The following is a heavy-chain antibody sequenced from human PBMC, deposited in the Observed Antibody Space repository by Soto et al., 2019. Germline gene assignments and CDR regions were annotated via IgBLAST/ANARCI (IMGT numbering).Heavy chain of an antibody. CDR1: GGSISSSSYY. J-gene: IGHJ6*02. Sequence: QLQLQESGPGLVKPSETLSLTCTVSGGSISSSSYYWGWIRQPPGKGLEWIGSIYYSGSTYYNPSLKSRVTRSVDTSKNQFSLKLSSVTAADTAVYYCAGHNRTRYYYGMDVWGQGTTVTVSS. V-gene: IGHV4-39*01. CDR2: IYYSGST. CDR3: AGHNRTRYYYGMDV.